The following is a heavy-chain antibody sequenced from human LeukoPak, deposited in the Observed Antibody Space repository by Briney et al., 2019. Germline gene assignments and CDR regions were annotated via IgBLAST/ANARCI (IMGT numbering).Heavy chain of an antibody. CDR3: ASRLYSSGSFDY. V-gene: IGHV3-11*04. J-gene: IGHJ4*02. CDR1: GFTFSDYY. D-gene: IGHD6-19*01. CDR2: VSSSGSTI. Sequence: GGSLSLSXAASGFTFSDYYMGCIRQPEGRGLEWVSYVSSSGSTIYYADSVESRFTISRDNAKNSLYLQMNSLRAKDTAVYYCASRLYSSGSFDYWGQGTLVTVSS.